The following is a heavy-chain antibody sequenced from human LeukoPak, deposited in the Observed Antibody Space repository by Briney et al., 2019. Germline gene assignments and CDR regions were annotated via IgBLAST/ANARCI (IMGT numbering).Heavy chain of an antibody. J-gene: IGHJ4*02. Sequence: GGSLRLSCAASGFTFDDYAMHWVRQAPGKGLERVSGISWNSGSIGYADSVKGRFTISRDNAKNSLYLQMNSLRAEDTAVYYCARALTTLTYEGYWGQGTLVTVSS. CDR3: ARALTTLTYEGY. D-gene: IGHD1-1*01. CDR2: ISWNSGSI. V-gene: IGHV3-9*01. CDR1: GFTFDDYA.